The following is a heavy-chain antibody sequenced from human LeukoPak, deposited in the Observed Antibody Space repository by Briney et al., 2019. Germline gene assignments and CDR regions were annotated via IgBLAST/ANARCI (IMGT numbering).Heavy chain of an antibody. CDR2: IYTSGST. J-gene: IGHJ4*02. D-gene: IGHD3-22*01. CDR3: ARESKTYDGSGYYHDS. Sequence: SETLSLTCTVSGGSIYNYYWSWMRQPAGKGLEWIGRIYTSGSTDYSPSLKSRVTMSLDTSKNQFSVNLYSVTAADTAVYFCARESKTYDGSGYYHDSWGQGTLVTVSS. CDR1: GGSIYNYY. V-gene: IGHV4-4*07.